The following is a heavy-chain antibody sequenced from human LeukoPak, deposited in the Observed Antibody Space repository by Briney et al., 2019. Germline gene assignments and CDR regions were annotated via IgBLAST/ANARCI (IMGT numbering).Heavy chain of an antibody. CDR2: ITATSSST. D-gene: IGHD3-22*01. V-gene: IGHV3-23*01. J-gene: IGHJ6*03. Sequence: PGGSLRLSCAASGFTFSSYGMSWVRQAPGKGLEWVSAITATSSSTYYADSVKGRFTISRDNSKNTLYLQMNSLRAEDTAVYYCARYDSSGYYYPYYYYMDVWGKGTTVTVSS. CDR1: GFTFSSYG. CDR3: ARYDSSGYYYPYYYYMDV.